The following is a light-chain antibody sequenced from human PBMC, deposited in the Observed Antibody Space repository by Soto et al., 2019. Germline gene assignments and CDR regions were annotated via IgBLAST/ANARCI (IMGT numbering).Light chain of an antibody. Sequence: DIQMTQSPSSLSASVVNSLTITCRASQYISTYLNWYQQKPGKAPKLLIYVASNLQSGVPSRFSGSGSGTDFTLTISSLQPEDIATYYCQESYSTSFGQGTKVDIK. J-gene: IGKJ1*01. CDR3: QESYSTS. V-gene: IGKV1-39*01. CDR2: VAS. CDR1: QYISTY.